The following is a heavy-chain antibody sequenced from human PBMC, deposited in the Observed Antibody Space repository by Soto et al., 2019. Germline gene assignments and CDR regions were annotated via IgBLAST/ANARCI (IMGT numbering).Heavy chain of an antibody. D-gene: IGHD5-18*01. V-gene: IGHV3-23*01. CDR1: VLAFINYS. J-gene: IGHJ4*02. CDR2: ISASGYSA. CDR3: EKGEQLWEHFEK. Sequence: WWSXRLSCSASVLAFINYSIVLFRQAPGKGLEWVSTISASGYSAYYGGAVNGRFTTSRYNSKSTLYLQMNRLRADDTAVYYCEKGEQLWEHFEKWGQGTQV.